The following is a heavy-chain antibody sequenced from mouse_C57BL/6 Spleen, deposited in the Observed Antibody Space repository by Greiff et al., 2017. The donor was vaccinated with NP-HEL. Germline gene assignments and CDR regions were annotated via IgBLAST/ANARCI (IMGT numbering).Heavy chain of an antibody. D-gene: IGHD1-1*02. CDR2: IHPNSGST. V-gene: IGHV1-64*01. CDR1: GYTFTSYW. J-gene: IGHJ2*01. CDR3: ARHEGGYYFDY. Sequence: VQLQQPGAELVKPGASVKLSCKASGYTFTSYWMHWVKQRPGQGLEWIGMIHPNSGSTNYNEKFKSKATLTVDKSSSTAYMQLSSLTSEDSAVYFCARHEGGYYFDYWGQGTTLTVSS.